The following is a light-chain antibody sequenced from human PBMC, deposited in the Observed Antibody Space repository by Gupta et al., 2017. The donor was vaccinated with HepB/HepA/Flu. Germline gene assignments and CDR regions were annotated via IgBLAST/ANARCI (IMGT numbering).Light chain of an antibody. CDR3: QVWDSSSEDVV. Sequence: SNVLTQPPPASAAPGKTARITCGGNNIGSKSVHWYQQKPGQAPVLVIYSDSDRPSGIPERFSGANSGNTATLTISRVEAGDEADYYCQVWDSSSEDVVFGGGTKLTVL. CDR2: SDS. J-gene: IGLJ2*01. CDR1: NIGSKS. V-gene: IGLV3-21*04.